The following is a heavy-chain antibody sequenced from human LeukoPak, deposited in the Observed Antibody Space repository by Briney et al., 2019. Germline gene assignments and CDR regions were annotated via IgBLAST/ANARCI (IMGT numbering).Heavy chain of an antibody. D-gene: IGHD6-19*01. CDR1: GYSISSGYY. CDR3: AKDIAVAGRDY. V-gene: IGHV4-38-2*02. Sequence: PSETLSLTCTVSGYSISSGYYWGWIRQSPEKGLEWIGTIYHSGSTFYNPSLKSRVTISLDTSKNQFSLKLSSVTAADTAVYFCAKDIAVAGRDYWGQGTLVTVSS. CDR2: IYHSGST. J-gene: IGHJ4*02.